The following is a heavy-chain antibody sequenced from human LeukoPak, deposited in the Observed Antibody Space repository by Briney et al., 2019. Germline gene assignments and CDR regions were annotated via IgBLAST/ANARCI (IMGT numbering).Heavy chain of an antibody. V-gene: IGHV1-2*02. CDR3: ARDKGEVVPAGIRNRHYYYYMDV. CDR1: GYTFSGYY. D-gene: IGHD2-2*01. J-gene: IGHJ6*03. CDR2: INPNSGGT. Sequence: GASVKVSCTVSGYTFSGYYMHWVRQAPGQGLEWVGWINPNSGGTNYAQTFQGRVTMTRDTSISTAYMELSRLRSDDKAVYYCARDKGEVVPAGIRNRHYYYYMDVWGKGTTVTVSS.